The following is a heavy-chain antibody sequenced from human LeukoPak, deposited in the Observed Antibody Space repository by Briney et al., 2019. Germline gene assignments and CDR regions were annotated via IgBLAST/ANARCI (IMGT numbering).Heavy chain of an antibody. CDR3: ARLPAYCSSTSCYYDY. CDR2: IRYDGSNK. V-gene: IGHV3-30*02. D-gene: IGHD2-2*01. CDR1: GFTFSSYG. J-gene: IGHJ4*02. Sequence: GGSLRLSCAASGFTFSSYGMHWVRQAPGKGLEWVAFIRYDGSNKYYADSVKGRFTISRDNSKNTLYLQMNSLRAEDTAVYYCARLPAYCSSTSCYYDYWGQGTLVTVSS.